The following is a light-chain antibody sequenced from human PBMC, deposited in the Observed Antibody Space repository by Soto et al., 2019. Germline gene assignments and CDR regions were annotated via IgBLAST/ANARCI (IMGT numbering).Light chain of an antibody. CDR2: KAS. J-gene: IGKJ1*01. CDR3: QQYNTWWT. CDR1: QSINSW. Sequence: DIQLTQSPSTLSASVGDRVTITCRASQSINSWLAWYQQMPGKAPKLLIYKASSLDTGVPSRFSGTGSGTEFTLTISSLRPDDFATYYCQQYNTWWTFGQGTKVDIK. V-gene: IGKV1-5*03.